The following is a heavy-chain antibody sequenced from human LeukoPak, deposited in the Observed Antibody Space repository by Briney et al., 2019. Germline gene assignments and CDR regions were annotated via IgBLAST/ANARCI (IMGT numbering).Heavy chain of an antibody. V-gene: IGHV1-69*13. CDR2: IIPIFGTA. J-gene: IGHJ5*02. CDR1: GGTFSSYA. CDR3: ARGGTDGAAPGYSSGWFSSVFLARFDP. D-gene: IGHD6-19*01. Sequence: SVEVSCKASGGTFSSYAISWVRQAPGQGLEWMGGIIPIFGTANYAQKFQARVTITADESTSTAYMELSSLRSEDTAVYYCARGGTDGAAPGYSSGWFSSVFLARFDPWGQGTLVTVSS.